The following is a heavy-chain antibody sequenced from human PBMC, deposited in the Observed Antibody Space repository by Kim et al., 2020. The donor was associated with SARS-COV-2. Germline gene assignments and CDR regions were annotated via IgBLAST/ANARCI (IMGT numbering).Heavy chain of an antibody. CDR2: IWYDGSNK. V-gene: IGHV3-33*06. J-gene: IGHJ4*02. Sequence: GGSLRLSCAASGFTFSSYAMHWVRQAPGKGLEWVAVIWYDGSNKYYADSVKGRFTISRDNSKNTLYLQMNSLRAEDTAVYYCAKEYYYDSSGYYYPRVGGPFDYWGQGTLVTVSS. CDR3: AKEYYYDSSGYYYPRVGGPFDY. D-gene: IGHD3-22*01. CDR1: GFTFSSYA.